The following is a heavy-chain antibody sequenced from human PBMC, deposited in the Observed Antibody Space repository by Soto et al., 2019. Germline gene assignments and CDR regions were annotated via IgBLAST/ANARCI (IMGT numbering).Heavy chain of an antibody. CDR3: AREARDFGVVIDY. CDR1: GGSISSGGYY. V-gene: IGHV4-31*03. D-gene: IGHD3-3*01. Sequence: QVQLQESGPGLVKPSQTLSLTCTVSGGSISSGGYYWSWIRQHPGKGLEGIGYIYYSGSTYYNPALKSRVTISVDTSKNQFSLKLSSVTAADTAVYYCAREARDFGVVIDYWGQGTLVTVSS. J-gene: IGHJ4*02. CDR2: IYYSGST.